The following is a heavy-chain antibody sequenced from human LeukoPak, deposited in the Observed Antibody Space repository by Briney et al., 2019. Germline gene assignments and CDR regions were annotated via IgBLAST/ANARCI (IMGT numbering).Heavy chain of an antibody. CDR3: ARGSGWKRSWFDP. J-gene: IGHJ5*02. CDR2: INPNSGGT. CDR1: GYTFTGYY. D-gene: IGHD4-23*01. V-gene: IGHV1-2*06. Sequence: ASVKVSCKASGYTFTGYYMRWVRQAPGQGLEWMGRINPNSGGTNYAQKFQGRVTMTRDTSISTAYMELSRLRSDDTAVYYCARGSGWKRSWFDPWGQGTLVTVSS.